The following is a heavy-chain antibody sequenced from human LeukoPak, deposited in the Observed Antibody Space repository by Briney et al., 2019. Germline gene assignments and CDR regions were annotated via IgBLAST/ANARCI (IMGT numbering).Heavy chain of an antibody. J-gene: IGHJ4*02. Sequence: ASVKVSCKASGYTFTSYDINWVRQATGQGLEWMGWINPNSGNTGYAQKFQGRITMTRNTSIGAAYMELSSLRSEDTAVYYCATFSSSSLGYWGQGTLVTVSS. D-gene: IGHD6-6*01. CDR1: GYTFTSYD. CDR3: ATFSSSSLGY. CDR2: INPNSGNT. V-gene: IGHV1-8*01.